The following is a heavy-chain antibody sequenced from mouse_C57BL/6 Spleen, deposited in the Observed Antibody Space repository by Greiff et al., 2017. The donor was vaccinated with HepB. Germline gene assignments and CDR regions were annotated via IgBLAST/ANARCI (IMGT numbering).Heavy chain of an antibody. CDR3: ARWYDSLYYAIDY. CDR1: GFNIKDYY. J-gene: IGHJ4*01. D-gene: IGHD2-4*01. Sequence: VQLQQSGAELVKPGASVKLSCTASGFNIKDYYMHWVKQRTEQGLEWIGRIDPEDGETKYAPKFQGKATITADTSSNTAYLQLSSLTSEDTAVYYCARWYDSLYYAIDYWGQGTSVTVSS. CDR2: IDPEDGET. V-gene: IGHV14-2*01.